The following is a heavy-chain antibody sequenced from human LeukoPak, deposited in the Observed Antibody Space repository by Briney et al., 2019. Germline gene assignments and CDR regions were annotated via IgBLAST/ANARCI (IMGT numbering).Heavy chain of an antibody. J-gene: IGHJ4*02. Sequence: GGSLRLSCAASGFTFSSYAMSWVRQAPGKGLEWVSYISSSSSTIYYADSVKGRFTISRDNAKNSLYLQMNSLRAEDTAVYYCARAEDYYDSSGFGYWGQGTLVTVSS. CDR1: GFTFSSYA. CDR3: ARAEDYYDSSGFGY. D-gene: IGHD3-22*01. CDR2: ISSSSSTI. V-gene: IGHV3-48*04.